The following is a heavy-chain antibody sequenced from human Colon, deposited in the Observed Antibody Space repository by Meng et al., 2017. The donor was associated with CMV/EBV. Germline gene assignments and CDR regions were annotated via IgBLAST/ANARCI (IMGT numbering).Heavy chain of an antibody. J-gene: IGHJ4*02. V-gene: IGHV3-30-3*01. CDR3: ARGAYSSGWYPYFDY. CDR2: ISYDGSNK. CDR1: GFTFSSYA. Sequence: LSLTCAASGFTFSSYAMHWVRQAPGKGLEWVAVISYDGSNKYYADSVKGRFTISRDNSKNTLYLQMNSLRAEDTAVYYCARGAYSSGWYPYFDYWGQGTLVTVSS. D-gene: IGHD6-19*01.